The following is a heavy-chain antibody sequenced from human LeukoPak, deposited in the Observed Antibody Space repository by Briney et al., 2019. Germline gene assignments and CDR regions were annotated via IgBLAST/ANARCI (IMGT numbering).Heavy chain of an antibody. Sequence: GGSLRLSCAASGFTFSSYAMHWVRQAPGKGLEWVAVISYDGSNKYYADSVKGRFTTSRDNSKNTLYLQMNSLRAEDTAVYYCAREFTVTTDDAFDIWGQGTMVTVSS. CDR3: AREFTVTTDDAFDI. J-gene: IGHJ3*02. V-gene: IGHV3-30-3*01. CDR1: GFTFSSYA. D-gene: IGHD4-17*01. CDR2: ISYDGSNK.